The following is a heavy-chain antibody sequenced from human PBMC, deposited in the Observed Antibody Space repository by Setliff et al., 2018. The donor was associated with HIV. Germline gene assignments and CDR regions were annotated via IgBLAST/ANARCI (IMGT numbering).Heavy chain of an antibody. CDR2: VSYTGRT. J-gene: IGHJ3*02. D-gene: IGHD2-21*02. CDR3: VRHNPTVVTDGYDI. CDR1: GGSTTSSTYY. V-gene: IGHV4-39*01. Sequence: PSETLSLTCTVSGGSTTSSTYYWGWIRQPPGRGLERIGSVSYTGRTYYNPSLKSRVTISIDTSRNQFSLNLSSVTAADTAVYYCVRHNPTVVTDGYDIWGQGTKVTVSS.